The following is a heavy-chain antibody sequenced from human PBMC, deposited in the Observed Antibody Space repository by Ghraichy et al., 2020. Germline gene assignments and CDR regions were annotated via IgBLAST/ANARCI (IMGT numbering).Heavy chain of an antibody. J-gene: IGHJ6*01. D-gene: IGHD5-12*01. Sequence: GGSLRLSCAAYGFTFSSYSMNWVRQAPGKGLEWVSSISSSSSYIYYADSVKGRFTISRDNAKNSLYLQMNSLRAEDTAVYYCARDIGVGLWLRTYYYYGMDVWCQGTTVTVSS. CDR3: ARDIGVGLWLRTYYYYGMDV. V-gene: IGHV3-21*01. CDR2: ISSSSSYI. CDR1: GFTFSSYS.